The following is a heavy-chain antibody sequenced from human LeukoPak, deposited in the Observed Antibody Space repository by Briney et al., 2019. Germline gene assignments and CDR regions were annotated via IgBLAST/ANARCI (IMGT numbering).Heavy chain of an antibody. D-gene: IGHD3-3*01. Sequence: PGGSLRLSCAASGFTFSKYSMNWVRQAPGKGMEWVSAISGSGGSTYYADSVKGRFTISRDNSKNTLYLQMNSLRAEDTAVYYCANGERNDAFDIWGQGTMVTVSS. CDR1: GFTFSKYS. CDR2: ISGSGGST. V-gene: IGHV3-23*01. J-gene: IGHJ3*02. CDR3: ANGERNDAFDI.